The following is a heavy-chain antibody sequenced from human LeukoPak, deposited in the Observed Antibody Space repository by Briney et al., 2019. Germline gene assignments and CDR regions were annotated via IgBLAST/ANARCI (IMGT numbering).Heavy chain of an antibody. CDR1: GLIFRSYW. CDR3: ARERDGRFFDY. Sequence: GGSLRLSCEVSGLIFRSYWMSWVRQAPGKGLEWVANINQDGSERYFVDSVRGRFTISRDNAKNSLHLQMNTLRAEDTAVYYCARERDGRFFDYWGQGTLVSVSS. V-gene: IGHV3-7*01. J-gene: IGHJ4*02. D-gene: IGHD5-24*01. CDR2: INQDGSER.